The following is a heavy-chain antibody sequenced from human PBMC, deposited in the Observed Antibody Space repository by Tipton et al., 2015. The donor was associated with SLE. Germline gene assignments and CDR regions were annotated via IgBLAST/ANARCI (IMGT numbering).Heavy chain of an antibody. V-gene: IGHV3-30*02. D-gene: IGHD3-22*01. CDR2: IRYDGSNN. CDR3: AKSPTYYYDSSGYVEY. J-gene: IGHJ4*02. CDR1: GFTFSAYG. Sequence: GSLRLSCAASGFTFSAYGMHWVRQAPGKGLEWVACIRYDGSNNYYADSVKGRFTISRDNSKNTLYLQMSSLRAEDTAIYYCAKSPTYYYDSSGYVEYWGQGTLVTVSS.